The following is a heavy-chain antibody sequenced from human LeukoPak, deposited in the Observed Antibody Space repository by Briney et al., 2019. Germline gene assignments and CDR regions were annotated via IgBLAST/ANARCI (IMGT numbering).Heavy chain of an antibody. CDR2: INSDGSSA. CDR1: GFALSSYW. D-gene: IGHD6-13*01. CDR3: ARSSPYSTSWYSG. Sequence: GGSPRLSCAASGFALSSYWMHWVRQAPGKGLVWVSRINSDGSSANYADSVKGRFTISRDNAKNTLYLQMNSLRAEDTAVYYCARSSPYSTSWYSGWGQGTLVTVSS. V-gene: IGHV3-74*01. J-gene: IGHJ4*02.